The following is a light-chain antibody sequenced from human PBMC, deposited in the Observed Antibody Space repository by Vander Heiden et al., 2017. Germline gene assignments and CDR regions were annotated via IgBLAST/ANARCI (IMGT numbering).Light chain of an antibody. J-gene: IGKJ2*01. Sequence: DFVMTQTPLPLLLTSGQQASRSCKSSQSLLHSNGNTYLYWYLQKPGKPPQLLIYAVSNRYSGVPERFSGSGSGTDFTLKISSVEAEDVGVYYCMQGIQTVYTFGQGTKLEIK. CDR1: QSLLHSNGNTY. CDR3: MQGIQTVYT. V-gene: IGKV2D-29*01. CDR2: AVS.